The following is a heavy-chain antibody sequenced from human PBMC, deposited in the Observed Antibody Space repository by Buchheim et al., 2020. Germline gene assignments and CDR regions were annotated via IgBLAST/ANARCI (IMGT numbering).Heavy chain of an antibody. D-gene: IGHD6-6*01. CDR1: GFTFSSYG. CDR2: ISYDGSNK. Sequence: QVQLVESGGGVVQPGRSLRLSCAASGFTFSSYGMHWVRQAPGKGLEWVAVISYDGSNKYYADSVKGRFTISRDNSKTTLYLQMNSLRAEDTAVYYCAKDGPWQLVYYFDYWGQGTL. J-gene: IGHJ4*02. CDR3: AKDGPWQLVYYFDY. V-gene: IGHV3-30*18.